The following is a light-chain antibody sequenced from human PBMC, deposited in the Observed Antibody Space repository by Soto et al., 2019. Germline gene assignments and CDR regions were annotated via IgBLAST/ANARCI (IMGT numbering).Light chain of an antibody. CDR1: SSNIGGNY. V-gene: IGLV1-47*01. CDR3: AAWDDSLSGGI. J-gene: IGLJ2*01. Sequence: QSVLTQSPSASGTPGQRVTISCSGTSSNIGGNYVYWYQQLPGRAPKQLICRNSQRPSGGPDRFSCSKSGTPASLAISGLRSEDEADYYCAAWDDSLSGGIFGGGTKVTVL. CDR2: RNS.